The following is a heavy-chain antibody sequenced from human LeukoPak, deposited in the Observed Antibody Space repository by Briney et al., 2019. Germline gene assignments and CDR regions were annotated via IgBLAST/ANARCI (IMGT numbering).Heavy chain of an antibody. CDR3: AKDSLYGSGSYYNPDYYYYYMDV. CDR1: GFTFSSYE. Sequence: PGGSLRLSCAASGFTFSSYEMNWVRQAPGKGLEWVSYISSSGSTIYYADSVKGRFTISRDNSKNTLYLQMNSLRAEDTAVYYCAKDSLYGSGSYYNPDYYYYYMDVWGKGTTVTISS. CDR2: ISSSGSTI. D-gene: IGHD3-10*01. J-gene: IGHJ6*03. V-gene: IGHV3-48*03.